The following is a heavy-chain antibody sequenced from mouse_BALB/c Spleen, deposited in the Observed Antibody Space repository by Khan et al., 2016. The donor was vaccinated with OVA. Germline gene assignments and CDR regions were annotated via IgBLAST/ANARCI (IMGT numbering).Heavy chain of an antibody. CDR2: ISYSGYT. Sequence: EVKLLESGPGLVKPSQSLSLTCTVTGYSITSDYAWDWIRQFPGNKLEWMGYISYSGYTSYNPSLKSRISISRDTSKNQFFLQLTSVTTEDTATYYCARKNYYGYAMDYWGQGTSVTVSS. D-gene: IGHD1-1*01. CDR1: GYSITSDYA. CDR3: ARKNYYGYAMDY. J-gene: IGHJ4*01. V-gene: IGHV3-2*02.